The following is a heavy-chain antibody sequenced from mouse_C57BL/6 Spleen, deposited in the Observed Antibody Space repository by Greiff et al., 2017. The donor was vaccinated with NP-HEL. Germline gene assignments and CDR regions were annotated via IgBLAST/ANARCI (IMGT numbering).Heavy chain of an antibody. Sequence: QVQLKQSGPELVKPGASVKISCKASGYAFSSSWMNWVKQRPGKGLEWIGRIYPGDGDTNYNGKFKGKATLTADKSSSTAYMQLSSLTSEDSAVYFCAREGYYYGSSYPFDYWGQGTTLTVSS. J-gene: IGHJ2*01. CDR3: AREGYYYGSSYPFDY. CDR1: GYAFSSSW. V-gene: IGHV1-82*01. CDR2: IYPGDGDT. D-gene: IGHD1-1*01.